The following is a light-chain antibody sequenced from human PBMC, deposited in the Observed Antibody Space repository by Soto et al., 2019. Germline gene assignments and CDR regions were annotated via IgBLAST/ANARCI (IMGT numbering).Light chain of an antibody. V-gene: IGKV3-11*01. Sequence: EIVLTQSPATLSLSPGERATLSCRASQRVRSYLAWYQHKPGQAPRILIDDASNRATGIPARFSSSGSGTDLTLTIRSQEPEDFAANYRQQRSNCWTFDQGTKMEIK. J-gene: IGKJ1*01. CDR1: QRVRSY. CDR2: DAS. CDR3: QQRSNCWT.